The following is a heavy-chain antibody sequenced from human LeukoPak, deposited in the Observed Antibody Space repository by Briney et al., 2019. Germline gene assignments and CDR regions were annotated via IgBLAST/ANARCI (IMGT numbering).Heavy chain of an antibody. CDR2: MKPNSGNT. Sequence: GASVKVSGKASGYTFTSYDINWGRQAAGQGVEGMGGMKPNSGNTGYAQKFQGRVTMTTNTSISTAYMELSSLRSEDTAVYYCATKVILEYSSSNLYRGSGMDVWGQGTTVTVSS. D-gene: IGHD6-6*01. V-gene: IGHV1-8*01. CDR1: GYTFTSYD. J-gene: IGHJ6*02. CDR3: ATKVILEYSSSNLYRGSGMDV.